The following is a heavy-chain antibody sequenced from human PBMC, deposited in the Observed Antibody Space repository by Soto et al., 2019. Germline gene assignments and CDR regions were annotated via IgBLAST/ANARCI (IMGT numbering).Heavy chain of an antibody. D-gene: IGHD6-13*01. Sequence: QVQLQESGPGLVKPSQNLSLTCTVSGGSISSGDYYWSWIRQTPGKGLEWIGYIYYSGSTYYNPYLKSRVTISVDTSKNQCSLKLSSVTAADTAVYYCARERPDGSRLDPWGQGTLVTVSS. V-gene: IGHV4-30-4*01. CDR3: ARERPDGSRLDP. CDR1: GGSISSGDYY. CDR2: IYYSGST. J-gene: IGHJ5*02.